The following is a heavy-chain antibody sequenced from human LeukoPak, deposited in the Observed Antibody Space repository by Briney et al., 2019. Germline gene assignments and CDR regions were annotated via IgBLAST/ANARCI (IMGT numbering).Heavy chain of an antibody. CDR3: ARIPYSSSWYGGSKYYFDY. Sequence: SETLSLTCTVSGGSISSYYWSWIRQPPGKGLEWIGYIYYNGNTNYNPSLKSRVTISIDTSKNQFSLKLSSVTAADTAVYYCARIPYSSSWYGGSKYYFDYWGQGTLVTVSS. D-gene: IGHD6-13*01. CDR2: IYYNGNT. CDR1: GGSISSYY. V-gene: IGHV4-59*01. J-gene: IGHJ4*02.